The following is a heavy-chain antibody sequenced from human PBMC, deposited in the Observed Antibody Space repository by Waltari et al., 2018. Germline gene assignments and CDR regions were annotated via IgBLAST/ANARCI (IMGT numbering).Heavy chain of an antibody. Sequence: EVQLVQSGAEVKKPGATVKISCKASGYTFTDYYLHWVQQAPGKGLEWMGRGDHEDGETIDAEKVQGRVTITADTSTDTAYMELSSLRSEDTAVYYCATGASGSYSPRFYYYYMDVWGKGTTVTVSS. CDR3: ATGASGSYSPRFYYYYMDV. J-gene: IGHJ6*03. V-gene: IGHV1-69-2*01. CDR1: GYTFTDYY. CDR2: GDHEDGET. D-gene: IGHD1-26*01.